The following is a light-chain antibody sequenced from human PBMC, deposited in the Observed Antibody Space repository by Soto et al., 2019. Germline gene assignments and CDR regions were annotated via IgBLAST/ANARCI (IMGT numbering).Light chain of an antibody. CDR3: AAWDDRLSDVI. V-gene: IGLV1-47*01. CDR2: RNN. Sequence: HSVLTQPPSASWTPGQRVTISCSGSRSNIGSNYVYWYQQLPGTAPKLVIYRNNQRPSGVPDRFSGSKSGASASLVISGLRSEDEADYYCAAWDDRLSDVIFGGGTKVNV. CDR1: RSNIGSNY. J-gene: IGLJ2*01.